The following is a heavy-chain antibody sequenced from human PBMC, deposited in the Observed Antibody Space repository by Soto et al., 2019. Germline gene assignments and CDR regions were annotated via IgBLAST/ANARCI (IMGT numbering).Heavy chain of an antibody. CDR1: GYTFTSYG. CDR3: ARRLWFGELLRENIRFDP. D-gene: IGHD3-10*01. J-gene: IGHJ5*02. CDR2: ISAYNGNT. V-gene: IGHV1-18*01. Sequence: ASVKVSCKASGYTFTSYGISWVRQAPGQGLEWMGWISAYNGNTNYAQKLQGRVTMTTDTSTSTAYMELRSLRSDDTAVYYCARRLWFGELLRENIRFDPWGQGTLVTVSS.